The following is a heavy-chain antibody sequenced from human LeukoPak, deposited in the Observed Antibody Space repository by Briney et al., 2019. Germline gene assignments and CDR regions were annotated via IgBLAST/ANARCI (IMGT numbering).Heavy chain of an antibody. CDR1: GGFISTYY. D-gene: IGHD6-19*01. J-gene: IGHJ4*02. V-gene: IGHV4-59*01. Sequence: SETLSLTCTVSGGFISTYYWSWIRQPPGKGLEWIGYIYYSGSTNYNPSLKSRVTISVDTSKNQFSLKLSSVTAADTAVYYCARWSSGWDYWGQGTLVTVSS. CDR3: ARWSSGWDY. CDR2: IYYSGST.